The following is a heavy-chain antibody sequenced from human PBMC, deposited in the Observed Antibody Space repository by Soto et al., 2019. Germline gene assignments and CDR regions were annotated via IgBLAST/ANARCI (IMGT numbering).Heavy chain of an antibody. Sequence: GASVKVSCKASGGTFSSYAISWVRQAPGQGLEWMGGIIPIFGTANYAQKFQGRVTMTTDTSTSTAYMELRSLRSDDTAVYYFERFPELYGGSGRAVYYLAFWGQGTLVPVSS. CDR3: ERFPELYGGSGRAVYYLAF. J-gene: IGHJ4*02. D-gene: IGHD6-13*01. CDR2: IIPIFGTA. CDR1: GGTFSSYA. V-gene: IGHV1-69*05.